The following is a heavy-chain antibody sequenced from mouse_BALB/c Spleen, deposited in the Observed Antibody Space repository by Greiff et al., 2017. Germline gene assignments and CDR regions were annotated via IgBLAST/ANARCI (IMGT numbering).Heavy chain of an antibody. CDR2: IWAGGST. D-gene: IGHD2-4*01. V-gene: IGHV2-9*02. CDR3: ARDPNYDLAY. Sequence: VQRVESGPGLVAPSQSLSITCTVSGFSLTSYGVHWVRQPPGKGLEWLGVIWAGGSTNYNSALMSRLSISKDNSKSQVFLKMNSLQTDDTAMYYCARDPNYDLAYWGQGTLVTVSA. CDR1: GFSLTSYG. J-gene: IGHJ3*01.